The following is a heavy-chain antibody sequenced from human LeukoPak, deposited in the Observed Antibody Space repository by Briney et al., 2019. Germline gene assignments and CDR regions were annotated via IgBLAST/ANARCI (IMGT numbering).Heavy chain of an antibody. D-gene: IGHD4/OR15-4a*01. J-gene: IGHJ4*02. CDR3: AKDWAATMGPFDF. CDR2: ISYDGSDK. V-gene: IGHV3-30*18. CDR1: GFTFTNYG. Sequence: GGSLRLSCAASGFTFTNYGMHWVRQAPGKGLEWVAVISYDGSDKYYADSVQGRSTISRDNSKNTLYLQMNSLGPEDTAVYYCAKDWAATMGPFDFWGQGTLVTVSS.